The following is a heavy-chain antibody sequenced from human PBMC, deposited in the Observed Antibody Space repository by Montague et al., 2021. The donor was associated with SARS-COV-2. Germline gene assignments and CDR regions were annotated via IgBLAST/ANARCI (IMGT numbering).Heavy chain of an antibody. CDR3: ARDSGYYDSSGYSYDAFDI. CDR2: IYHTGST. D-gene: IGHD3-22*01. CDR1: GGSISSGGYY. J-gene: IGHJ3*02. V-gene: IGHV4-31*03. Sequence: TLSLTCTVSGGSISSGGYYWSWIRQQPGKGLEWIGYIYHTGSTHYNPSLKSRVTISKETSKNHFSLNLSSVTAADSAAYYCARDSGYYDSSGYSYDAFDIGGQGTKVTVSS.